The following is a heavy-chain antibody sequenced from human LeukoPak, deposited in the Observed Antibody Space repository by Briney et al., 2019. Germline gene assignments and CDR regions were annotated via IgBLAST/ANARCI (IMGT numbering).Heavy chain of an antibody. J-gene: IGHJ4*02. Sequence: KSGGSLRLACAASGFTFSSYSMNWVRQAPGMGLEWVSSISSSSSYIYYADSVKGRFTISRDNAKNSLYLQMNSLRAEDTAVYYCARDDFPMGFGESDFDYWGQGTLVTVSS. CDR2: ISSSSSYI. V-gene: IGHV3-21*01. CDR1: GFTFSSYS. D-gene: IGHD3-10*01. CDR3: ARDDFPMGFGESDFDY.